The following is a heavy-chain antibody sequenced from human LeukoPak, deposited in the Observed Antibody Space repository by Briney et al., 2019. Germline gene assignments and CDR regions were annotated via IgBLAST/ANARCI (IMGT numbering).Heavy chain of an antibody. CDR3: AKGSDCSSTSCYKPLWYYYYYMDV. CDR2: ISGSGGST. J-gene: IGHJ6*03. D-gene: IGHD2-2*02. V-gene: IGHV3-23*01. CDR1: GFTFSSYA. Sequence: GGSLRLSCAASGFTFSSYAMSWARQAPGKGLEWVSAISGSGGSTYYADSVKGRFTISRDNSKNTLYLQMNSLRAEDTAVYYCAKGSDCSSTSCYKPLWYYYYYMDVWGKGTTVTVSS.